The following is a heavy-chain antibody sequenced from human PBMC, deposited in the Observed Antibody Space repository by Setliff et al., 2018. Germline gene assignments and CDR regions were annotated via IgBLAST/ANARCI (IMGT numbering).Heavy chain of an antibody. CDR2: IFYNGDT. CDR1: GGPISSATYR. J-gene: IGHJ4*02. Sequence: SETLSLTCSVSGGPISSATYRWGWIRQPPGKGLEWIGNIFYNGDTNYNPSLKSRVAMSVDTSKNQFSLKLTSMTAADTAVYFCARHLLVQGTYHFDYWGQGSPVTVSS. V-gene: IGHV4-39*01. D-gene: IGHD3-10*01. CDR3: ARHLLVQGTYHFDY.